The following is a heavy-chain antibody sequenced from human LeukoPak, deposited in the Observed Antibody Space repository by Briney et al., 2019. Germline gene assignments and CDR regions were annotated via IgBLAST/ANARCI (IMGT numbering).Heavy chain of an antibody. V-gene: IGHV3-74*01. J-gene: IGHJ5*02. Sequence: GGSLRLSCAASGISFGNNWMHWVRQGPGKGLVWISRINSDGGGAIYADSVKGRFTVSRDNAKNTLYLQMNSLRAEDTAVYYCARDVPHNWFDTWGQGTLVTVSS. CDR2: INSDGGGA. CDR3: ARDVPHNWFDT. CDR1: GISFGNNW.